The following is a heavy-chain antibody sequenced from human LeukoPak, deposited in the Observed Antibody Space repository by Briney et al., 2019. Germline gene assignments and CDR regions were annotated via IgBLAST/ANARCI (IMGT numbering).Heavy chain of an antibody. CDR1: GFTFSSYG. D-gene: IGHD2-15*01. J-gene: IGHJ4*02. CDR3: AKDVRWQLLPYYYFDY. Sequence: GGSLRLSCAASGFTFSSYGIHWVRQAPGKGLEWVAVISYDGSNKYYADSVKGRFAISRDNSKNTLYLQMNSLRAEDTAVYYCAKDVRWQLLPYYYFDYWGQGTLVTVSS. V-gene: IGHV3-30*18. CDR2: ISYDGSNK.